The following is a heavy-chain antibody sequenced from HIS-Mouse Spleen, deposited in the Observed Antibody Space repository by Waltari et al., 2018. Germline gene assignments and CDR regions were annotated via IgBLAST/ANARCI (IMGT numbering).Heavy chain of an antibody. CDR1: GFTFSSEW. Sequence: EVQLVESGGGLVQPGGSLRLSCAASGFTFSSEWMSWVRQAPGQGLEWVANLKQDGSEKYYVDSVKGRFTISRDNAKNSLYLQMNSLRAEDTAVYYCARDLWGGWFGEYYFDYWGQGTLVTVSS. CDR2: LKQDGSEK. J-gene: IGHJ4*02. V-gene: IGHV3-7*01. D-gene: IGHD3-10*01. CDR3: ARDLWGGWFGEYYFDY.